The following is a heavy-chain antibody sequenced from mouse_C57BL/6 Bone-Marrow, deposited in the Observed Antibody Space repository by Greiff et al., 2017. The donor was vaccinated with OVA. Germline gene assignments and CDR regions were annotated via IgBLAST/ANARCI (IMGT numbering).Heavy chain of an antibody. CDR2: IWSGGST. Sequence: VKLMESGPGLVQPSQSLSITCTVSGFLLTSYGVHWVRQSPGKGLEWLGVIWSGGSTDYNAAFISRLSISKDNSKSQVFFKMNSLQADDTAIYYCARNLLGWYFDVWGTGTTVTVSS. V-gene: IGHV2-2*01. CDR1: GFLLTSYG. CDR3: ARNLLGWYFDV. J-gene: IGHJ1*03.